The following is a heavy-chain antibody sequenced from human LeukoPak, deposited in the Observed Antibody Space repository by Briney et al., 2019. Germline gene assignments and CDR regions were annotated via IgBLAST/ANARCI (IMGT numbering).Heavy chain of an antibody. Sequence: PGGSLRLSCAASGFTFSKYWMHWVRQAPGKGLVWVTRINGDGSETTYADSVKGRSTISRDNAKNTLYLQMNSLRAEDTAVYYCAREDRFGYNYAYGLDVWGPGTTVTVS. V-gene: IGHV3-74*01. D-gene: IGHD5-18*01. CDR2: INGDGSET. J-gene: IGHJ6*02. CDR1: GFTFSKYW. CDR3: AREDRFGYNYAYGLDV.